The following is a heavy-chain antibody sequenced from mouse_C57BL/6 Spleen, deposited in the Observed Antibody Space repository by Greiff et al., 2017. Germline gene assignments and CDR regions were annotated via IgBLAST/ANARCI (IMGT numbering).Heavy chain of an antibody. V-gene: IGHV5-4*01. J-gene: IGHJ3*01. Sequence: KLVESGGGLVKPGGSLKLSCAASGFTFSSYAMSWVRQTPEKRLEWVATISDGGSYTYYPNNVKGRFTISRANTKNNLYLQMSHLKSEDTAMYYCARDYDSSWSWFAYWGQGTLVTVSA. D-gene: IGHD1-1*01. CDR3: ARDYDSSWSWFAY. CDR1: GFTFSSYA. CDR2: ISDGGSYT.